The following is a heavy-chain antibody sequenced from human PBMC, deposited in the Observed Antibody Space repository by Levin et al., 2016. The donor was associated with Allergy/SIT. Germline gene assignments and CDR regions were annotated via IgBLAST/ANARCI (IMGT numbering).Heavy chain of an antibody. Sequence: KVSCKGSGYSFTSYWIGWVRQMPGKGLEWMGIIYPGDSDTRYSPSFQGQVTISADKSISTAYLQWSSLKASDTAMYYCARQAHSSSWSPDYWGQGTLVTVSS. CDR3: ARQAHSSSWSPDY. V-gene: IGHV5-51*01. D-gene: IGHD6-13*01. CDR1: GYSFTSYW. CDR2: IYPGDSDT. J-gene: IGHJ4*02.